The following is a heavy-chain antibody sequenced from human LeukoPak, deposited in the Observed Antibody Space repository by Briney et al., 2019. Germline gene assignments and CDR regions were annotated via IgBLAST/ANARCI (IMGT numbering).Heavy chain of an antibody. CDR1: GGSFGGYY. D-gene: IGHD6-19*01. CDR3: ASRGDSSGWYTFIY. Sequence: SETLSLTCAVYGGSFGGYYWSWIRQPPGKGLEWIGYIYYSGSTNYNPSLKSRVTISVDTSKNQFSLKLSSVTAADTAVYCCASRGDSSGWYTFIYWGQGTLVTVSS. J-gene: IGHJ4*02. CDR2: IYYSGST. V-gene: IGHV4-59*01.